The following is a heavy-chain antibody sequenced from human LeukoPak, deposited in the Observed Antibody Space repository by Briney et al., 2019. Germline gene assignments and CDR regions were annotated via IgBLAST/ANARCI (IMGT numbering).Heavy chain of an antibody. CDR1: GFTFSDYY. J-gene: IGHJ6*02. Sequence: GGSLRLSCAASGFTFSDYYMSWIRQAPGKGLEWVSYINRSGSTIYYADSVKGRFTISRDNAKNSLYLQMNSLRAEDTSVYYCAREVVEIEAPDAYGMDVWVQATTVTVSS. V-gene: IGHV3-11*01. CDR2: INRSGSTI. CDR3: AREVVEIEAPDAYGMDV. D-gene: IGHD5-12*01.